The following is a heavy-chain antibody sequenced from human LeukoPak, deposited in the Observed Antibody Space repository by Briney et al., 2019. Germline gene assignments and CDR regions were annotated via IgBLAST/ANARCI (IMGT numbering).Heavy chain of an antibody. D-gene: IGHD2-15*01. J-gene: IGHJ4*02. CDR3: VRDFSCSGGSCPLFDS. CDR2: LDEDGGYK. CDR1: GFTFSNYA. Sequence: GGTLRFSCAASGFTFSNYARSRVPHAPGKGLTWVSGLDEDGGYKYYAHSVKGRFTISRDNSENTLYLQRSRGRAEHTAIYYCVRDFSCSGGSCPLFDSWGQGTLVCVSS. V-gene: IGHV3-23*01.